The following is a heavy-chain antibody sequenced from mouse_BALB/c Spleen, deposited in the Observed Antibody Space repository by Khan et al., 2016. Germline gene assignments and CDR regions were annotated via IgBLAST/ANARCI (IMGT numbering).Heavy chain of an antibody. CDR2: ISYSGST. CDR3: ARKATIKY. CDR1: EYSITSGYG. Sequence: EVQLQESGPGVVKPSQSLYLTCSVTEYSITSGYGWNWIRQSPGNKLEGMGYISYSGSTNYNPSLHSRFTITRDTTKNQFFLQLNSVTTEDSATYCCARKATIKYWGQGTTLTVSS. J-gene: IGHJ2*01. V-gene: IGHV3-2*02.